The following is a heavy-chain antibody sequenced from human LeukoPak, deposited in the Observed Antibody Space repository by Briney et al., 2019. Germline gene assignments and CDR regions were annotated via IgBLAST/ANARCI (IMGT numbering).Heavy chain of an antibody. CDR1: GFTFSSYE. D-gene: IGHD6-19*01. CDR3: EGYYSDPDY. Sequence: GGSLRLSCAASGFTFSSYEMNWVRQAPGKGLEWVSYISSSGSTIYYADSVKGRFTISRDNAKNSLYLQMNSLRAADTAVYYCEGYYSDPDYWGQGTLVTVSS. CDR2: ISSSGSTI. J-gene: IGHJ4*02. V-gene: IGHV3-48*03.